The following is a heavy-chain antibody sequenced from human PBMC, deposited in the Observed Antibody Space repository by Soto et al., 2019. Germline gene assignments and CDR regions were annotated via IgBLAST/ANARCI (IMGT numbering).Heavy chain of an antibody. Sequence: EEQLLESGGGLVQPGGSLRLSCAASGFTFSSYAMSWVRQAPGKGLEWVSSIYSSGDRKYFADSVKGRFTISRDNSKNTMYLQMNSLGAEDTAVYYCAKGPISPYGMDVWGQGTTFTVSS. V-gene: IGHV3-23*01. J-gene: IGHJ6*02. CDR3: AKGPISPYGMDV. CDR1: GFTFSSYA. D-gene: IGHD3-3*01. CDR2: IYSSGDRK.